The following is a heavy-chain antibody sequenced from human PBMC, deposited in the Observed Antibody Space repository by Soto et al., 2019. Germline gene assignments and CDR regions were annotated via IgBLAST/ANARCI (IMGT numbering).Heavy chain of an antibody. Sequence: PSETLSLTCTVSGGSISAYYWTWIRQPPGKGLEWIGYISYSGSTSYNPSLKSRVTMSIDTSKNQVSLKLTSVTAADTAVYYCARPQRSSSGYYPFDYWGQGALVTVSS. V-gene: IGHV4-59*08. CDR3: ARPQRSSSGYYPFDY. J-gene: IGHJ4*02. CDR1: GGSISAYY. CDR2: ISYSGST. D-gene: IGHD3-22*01.